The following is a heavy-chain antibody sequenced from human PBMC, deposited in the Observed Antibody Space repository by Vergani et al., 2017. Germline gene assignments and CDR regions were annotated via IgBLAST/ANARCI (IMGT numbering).Heavy chain of an antibody. CDR1: GFTFNQYG. V-gene: IGHV3-33*06. D-gene: IGHD1-1*01. Sequence: QVQLVESGGGVVQPGRSLRLSCAASGFTFNQYGMHWVRQAPGKGLEWVAVTWYDGNNKQYADSVKGRFTISRDNSKSTMYLQMNSLRDEDTGVYYCAKKSCGTPGCQIGYFREWGQGTLVTVSS. CDR2: TWYDGNNK. CDR3: AKKSCGTPGCQIGYFRE. J-gene: IGHJ1*01.